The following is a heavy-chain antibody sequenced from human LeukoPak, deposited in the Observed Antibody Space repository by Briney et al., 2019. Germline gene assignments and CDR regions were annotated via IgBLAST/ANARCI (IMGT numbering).Heavy chain of an antibody. D-gene: IGHD1-14*01. CDR3: AIFNPYYYYMDV. CDR1: GYSISSGYF. V-gene: IGHV4-38-2*02. Sequence: SETLSLTCNVSGYSISSGYFWGWVRQPPGKGLEWIGSIYQRATVHYNPSLKSRVTISLDTSKNQFSLKLSSVTAADTAVYYCAIFNPYYYYMDVWGKGTTVTISS. CDR2: IYQRATV. J-gene: IGHJ6*03.